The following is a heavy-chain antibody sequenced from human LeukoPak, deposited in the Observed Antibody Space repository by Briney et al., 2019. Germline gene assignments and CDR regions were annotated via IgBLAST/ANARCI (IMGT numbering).Heavy chain of an antibody. V-gene: IGHV4-59*12. D-gene: IGHD6-13*01. CDR1: GGSISSYY. Sequence: SETLSLTCTVSGGSISSYYWSWIRQPPGKGLEWIGYIYYSGSTYYNPSLKSRVTISVDTSKNQFSLKLSSVTAADTAVYYCARDRTGYSSSWSSYYFDYWGQGTLVTVSS. CDR2: IYYSGST. J-gene: IGHJ4*02. CDR3: ARDRTGYSSSWSSYYFDY.